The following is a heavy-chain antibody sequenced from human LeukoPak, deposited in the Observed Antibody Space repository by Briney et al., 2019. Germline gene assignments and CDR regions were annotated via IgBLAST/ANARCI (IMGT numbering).Heavy chain of an antibody. CDR1: GFTFSNYA. D-gene: IGHD5-12*01. J-gene: IGHJ4*02. V-gene: IGHV3-21*01. Sequence: GGSLRLSCEASGFTFSNYAMNWVRQAPGKGLEWVSSISSGGTYIYYADSVKGRFTISRDNTKNSLYLQMNSLRAEDTAVYYCARDRSGYSGYECQAYWGQGTLVTVSS. CDR3: ARDRSGYSGYECQAY. CDR2: ISSGGTYI.